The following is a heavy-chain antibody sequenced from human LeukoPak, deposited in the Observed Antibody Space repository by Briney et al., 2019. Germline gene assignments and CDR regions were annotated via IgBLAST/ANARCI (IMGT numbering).Heavy chain of an antibody. CDR2: IYYSGST. J-gene: IGHJ4*02. V-gene: IGHV4-59*11. D-gene: IGHD3-22*01. Sequence: SETLSLTCIVSGGSISSHYWSWIRQPPGRGLEYIGYIYYSGSTDYNPSLKSRVTISLDTSKNQFSLNLSSVTAADTAVYYCARRSGVLDSRDSRYYFDHWGQGTLVTVSS. CDR3: ARRSGVLDSRDSRYYFDH. CDR1: GGSISSHY.